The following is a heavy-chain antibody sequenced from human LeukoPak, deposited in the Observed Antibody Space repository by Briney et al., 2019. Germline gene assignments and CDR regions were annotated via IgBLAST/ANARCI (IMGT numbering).Heavy chain of an antibody. V-gene: IGHV3-30-3*01. CDR1: GFTFSSYA. J-gene: IGHJ4*02. Sequence: GRSLRLSCAASGFTFSSYAMHWVRQAPGKGLEWVAVISYDGSNKYYADSVKGRFTISRDNSKNTLYLQMNSLRAEDTAVYYCARDVGSHYYDSSGYYGVHYWGQGTLVTVSS. CDR2: ISYDGSNK. D-gene: IGHD3-22*01. CDR3: ARDVGSHYYDSSGYYGVHY.